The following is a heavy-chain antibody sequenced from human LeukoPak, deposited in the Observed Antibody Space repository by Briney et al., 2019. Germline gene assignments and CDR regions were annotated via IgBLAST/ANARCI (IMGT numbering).Heavy chain of an antibody. D-gene: IGHD5-18*01. Sequence: GGSLRLSCAASGFTFSSYEMNWVRQAPGKGLEWASYISSSGSTIYYADSVKGRFTISRDNAKNSLYLLMNSLRAEDTAVYYCARVENSYDIDYWGQGTLVTVSS. CDR1: GFTFSSYE. CDR2: ISSSGSTI. V-gene: IGHV3-48*03. J-gene: IGHJ4*02. CDR3: ARVENSYDIDY.